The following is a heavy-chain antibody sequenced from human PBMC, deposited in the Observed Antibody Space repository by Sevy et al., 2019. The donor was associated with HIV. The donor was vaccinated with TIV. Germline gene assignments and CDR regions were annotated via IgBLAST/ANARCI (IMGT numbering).Heavy chain of an antibody. V-gene: IGHV4-34*01. CDR1: GGSFSGYY. Sequence: SETLSLTCAVYGGSFSGYYWSWIRQPPGKGLEWIGEINHSGSTNYNPSLKSRVTISVDTSKNQFSLKLSSVTAADTAVYYCARADSEAAAGTGIGYYFDYWGQGTLVTVSS. D-gene: IGHD6-13*01. CDR3: ARADSEAAAGTGIGYYFDY. J-gene: IGHJ4*02. CDR2: INHSGST.